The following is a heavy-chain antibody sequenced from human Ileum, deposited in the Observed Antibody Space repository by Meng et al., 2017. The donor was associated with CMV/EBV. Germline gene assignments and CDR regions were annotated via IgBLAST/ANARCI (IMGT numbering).Heavy chain of an antibody. CDR3: ARLNFDNWFDS. V-gene: IGHV4-31*03. D-gene: IGHD1-7*01. CDR1: GGSTSSGGFY. J-gene: IGHJ5*01. CDR2: TYYSGAA. Sequence: CNGSGGSTSSGGFYWGWIRQHPGGGLEWIGYTYYSGAAYYNPPLKSRITMSVDTSKNQFSLRLSSVTAADTAVYYCARLNFDNWFDSWGQGTLVTVSS.